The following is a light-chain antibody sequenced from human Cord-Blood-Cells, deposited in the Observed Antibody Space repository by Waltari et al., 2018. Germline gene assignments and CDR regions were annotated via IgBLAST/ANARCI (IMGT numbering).Light chain of an antibody. J-gene: IGKJ3*01. Sequence: DIQMTQSPSSLSASVGDRVTITCQASQDISNYLNWYQQKPGKAPKLLIYDASNLETGVPSRFSGSGSGTDFTFTISSLQPGDIATYYCQQYDNLSIFTFGPGTKVDIK. V-gene: IGKV1-33*01. CDR3: QQYDNLSIFT. CDR2: DAS. CDR1: QDISNY.